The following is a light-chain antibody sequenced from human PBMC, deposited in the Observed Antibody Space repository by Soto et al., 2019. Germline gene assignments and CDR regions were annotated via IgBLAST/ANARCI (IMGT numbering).Light chain of an antibody. V-gene: IGKV1-5*01. CDR2: DAS. CDR1: QSISSW. CDR3: LQYNSP. Sequence: DIQMTQSPSTLSASVGDRVTITCRASQSISSWLAWYQQKPGKAPKLLIYDASSLESGVPSRFSGSGSGTEFTLTISSLQPDDFATYYCLQYNSPFGQGTKVDIK. J-gene: IGKJ1*01.